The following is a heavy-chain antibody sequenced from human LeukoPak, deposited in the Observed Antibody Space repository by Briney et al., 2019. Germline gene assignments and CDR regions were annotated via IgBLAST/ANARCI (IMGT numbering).Heavy chain of an antibody. V-gene: IGHV4-30-4*01. CDR1: GGSISSGDYY. J-gene: IGHJ3*02. CDR2: IYYSGST. Sequence: PSETLSLTCTVSGGSISSGDYYWSWIRQPPGKGLEWTGYIYYSGSTYYNPSLKSRVTISVDTSKNQFSLKLSSVTAADTAVYYCARVHYYDSRKRDAFDIWGQGTMVTVSS. CDR3: ARVHYYDSRKRDAFDI. D-gene: IGHD3-22*01.